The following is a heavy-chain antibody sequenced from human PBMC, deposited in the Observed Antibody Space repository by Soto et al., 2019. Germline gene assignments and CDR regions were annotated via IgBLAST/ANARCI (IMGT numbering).Heavy chain of an antibody. CDR2: IYYSGST. Sequence: TLSLTCTVSGGSISSSSYYWGWIRQPPGKGLEWIGSIYYSGSTYYNPSLKSRVTISVDTSKNQFSLKLSSVTAADTAVYYCAREEYSSSWYRNSGWFDHWRQGTLVTVSS. J-gene: IGHJ5*02. V-gene: IGHV4-39*02. D-gene: IGHD6-13*01. CDR1: GGSISSSSYY. CDR3: AREEYSSSWYRNSGWFDH.